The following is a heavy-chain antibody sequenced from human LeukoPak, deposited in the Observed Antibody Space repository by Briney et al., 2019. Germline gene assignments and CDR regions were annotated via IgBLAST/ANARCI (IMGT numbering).Heavy chain of an antibody. D-gene: IGHD3-3*01. J-gene: IGHJ3*02. V-gene: IGHV3-23*01. Sequence: PGRSLRLSCAASGFTFSSYGMHWVRQAPGKGLEWVSAISGSGGSTYYADSVKGRFTISRDNSKNTLYLQMNSLRAEDTAVYYCAKDQFWITPNAFDIWGQGTMVTVSS. CDR1: GFTFSSYG. CDR3: AKDQFWITPNAFDI. CDR2: ISGSGGST.